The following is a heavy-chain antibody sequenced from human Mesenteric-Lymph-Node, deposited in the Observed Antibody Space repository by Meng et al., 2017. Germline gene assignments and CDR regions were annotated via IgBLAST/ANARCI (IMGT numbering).Heavy chain of an antibody. CDR3: ARGGYYDSSGYYYFDY. Sequence: SQTLSLTCAIPGDSVSSNSAAWNWIRQSPSRGLEWLGRTYYRSKWYNDYAVSVKSRITINPDTSKNQFSLQLNSVTPEDTAVYYCARGGYYDSSGYYYFDYWGQGTLVTVSS. CDR2: TYYRSKWYN. J-gene: IGHJ4*02. CDR1: GDSVSSNSAA. V-gene: IGHV6-1*01. D-gene: IGHD3-22*01.